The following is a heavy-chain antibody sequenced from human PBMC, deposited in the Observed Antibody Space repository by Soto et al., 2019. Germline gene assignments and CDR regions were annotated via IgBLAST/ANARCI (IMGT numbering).Heavy chain of an antibody. V-gene: IGHV4-30-4*01. D-gene: IGHD6-13*01. CDR3: ARDRYSSSWDYYYGMDV. Sequence: SEPLSLTCTVSGGSISIGDYYWSWIRQPPGKGLELIGYIYYSWSTYYNPSLKIRVTISVDTSKNQFPLKLSSVTAADTAVYYCARDRYSSSWDYYYGMDVWGQGTTVTVSS. CDR1: GGSISIGDYY. J-gene: IGHJ6*02. CDR2: IYYSWST.